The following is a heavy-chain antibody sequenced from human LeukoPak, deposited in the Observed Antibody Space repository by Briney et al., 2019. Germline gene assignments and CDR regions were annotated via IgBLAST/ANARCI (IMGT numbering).Heavy chain of an antibody. J-gene: IGHJ3*02. V-gene: IGHV3-74*01. D-gene: IGHD6-13*01. CDR1: GFTFSTYW. Sequence: GGSLRLSCAASGFTFSTYWMHWVRQAPGKGLVWVSRINSDGSSTNYADSVKGRFTISRDNAKNTLYLQMNSPRAEDTAVYYCARDRAAAGPRRDALDIWGRGTMVTVSS. CDR2: INSDGSST. CDR3: ARDRAAAGPRRDALDI.